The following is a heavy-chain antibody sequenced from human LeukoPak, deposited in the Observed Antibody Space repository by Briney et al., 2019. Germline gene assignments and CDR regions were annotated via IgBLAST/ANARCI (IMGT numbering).Heavy chain of an antibody. CDR1: GYTFTSYG. CDR2: ISGYNGNT. Sequence: ASVKVSCKASGYTFTSYGISWVRQAPGQGLEWMGWISGYNGNTNYAQNLQGRVTMTIDTSTSTAYMELRSLRSDDTAVYYCARDSSGWYGVTGPRHFDYWGQGTLVTVSS. V-gene: IGHV1-18*01. CDR3: ARDSSGWYGVTGPRHFDY. J-gene: IGHJ4*02. D-gene: IGHD6-19*01.